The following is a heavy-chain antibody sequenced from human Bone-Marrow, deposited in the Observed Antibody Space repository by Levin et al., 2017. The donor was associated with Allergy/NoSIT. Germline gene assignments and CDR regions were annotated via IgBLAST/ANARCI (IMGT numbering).Heavy chain of an antibody. V-gene: IGHV4-61*01. D-gene: IGHD1-14*01. Sequence: PSETLSLTCTVSGGSVSSGSYYWSWIRQPPGKGLEWIGYIYYSGSTNYNPSLKSRVTISVDTSKNQFSLKLSSVTAADTAVYYCARTGYGMDVWGQGTTVTVSS. J-gene: IGHJ6*02. CDR1: GGSVSSGSYY. CDR2: IYYSGST. CDR3: ARTGYGMDV.